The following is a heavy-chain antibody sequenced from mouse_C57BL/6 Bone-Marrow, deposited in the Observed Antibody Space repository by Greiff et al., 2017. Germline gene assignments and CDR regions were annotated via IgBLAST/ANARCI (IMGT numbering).Heavy chain of an antibody. J-gene: IGHJ2*01. CDR3: ARDDSFDY. V-gene: IGHV5-4*01. CDR2: ISDGGSYT. Sequence: EVQLVESGGGLVKPGGSLTLSCAASGFTFSSYAMSWVRQTPEKRLEWVATISDGGSYTYYPDNVKGRFTISRDNAKNNLYLQMSHLKSEDTAMYYCARDDSFDYWGQGTTLTVSS. D-gene: IGHD2-12*01. CDR1: GFTFSSYA.